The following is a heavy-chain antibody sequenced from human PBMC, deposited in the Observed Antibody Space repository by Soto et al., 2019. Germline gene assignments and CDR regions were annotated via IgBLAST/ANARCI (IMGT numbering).Heavy chain of an antibody. CDR3: ATLAPLYYFGMDV. V-gene: IGHV4-59*08. Sequence: SETLSLTCTVSGGPMNSYYWSWIRQPPGKGLEWIGYIYYTGSTNYNPSLKTRVTVSVDTSKNQFSMKLSSVTAADTAVYYCATLAPLYYFGMDVWGQGTTVTVSS. CDR1: GGPMNSYY. J-gene: IGHJ6*02. D-gene: IGHD3-16*01. CDR2: IYYTGST.